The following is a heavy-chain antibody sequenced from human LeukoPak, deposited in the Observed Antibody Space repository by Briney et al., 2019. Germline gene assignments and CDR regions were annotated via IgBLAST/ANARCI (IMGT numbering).Heavy chain of an antibody. CDR2: ISGSGGST. CDR1: GFTFSSYA. V-gene: IGHV3-23*01. CDR3: AKPKLGLLNLDY. J-gene: IGHJ4*02. D-gene: IGHD5-18*01. Sequence: GGSQRLSCAASGFTFSSYAMRWVHQAPGKGLEWVSAISGSGGSTYYADSVKGRFTISRDNSKNTLYLQMNSLRAEDTAVYYCAKPKLGLLNLDYWGQGTLVTVSS.